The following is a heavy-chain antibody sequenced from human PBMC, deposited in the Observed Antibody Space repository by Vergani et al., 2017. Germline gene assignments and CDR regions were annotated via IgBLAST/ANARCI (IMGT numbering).Heavy chain of an antibody. Sequence: QVQLVESGGGLVKPGGSLRLSCAASGFTFSDYYMSWIRQAPGKGLEWVSYISSSGSTIYYADSVKGRFTISRDKAKNSLYLQMNSLRAEDTAVYYCAGELYYYDSSGYYGDAFDIWGQGTMVTVSS. CDR3: AGELYYYDSSGYYGDAFDI. V-gene: IGHV3-11*04. J-gene: IGHJ3*02. CDR2: ISSSGSTI. D-gene: IGHD3-22*01. CDR1: GFTFSDYY.